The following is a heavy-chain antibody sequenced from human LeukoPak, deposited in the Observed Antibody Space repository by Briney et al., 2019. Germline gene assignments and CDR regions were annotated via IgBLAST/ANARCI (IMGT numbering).Heavy chain of an antibody. D-gene: IGHD1-26*01. J-gene: IGHJ4*02. CDR2: ISSSSSYI. Sequence: RGSLRLSCAASGFTFSSYSMNWVRQAPGKGLEWVSSISSSSSYIYYADSVKGRFTISRDNAKNSLYLQMNSLRAEDTAVYYCARLKWELLGFDYWGQGTLVTVSS. CDR3: ARLKWELLGFDY. V-gene: IGHV3-21*01. CDR1: GFTFSSYS.